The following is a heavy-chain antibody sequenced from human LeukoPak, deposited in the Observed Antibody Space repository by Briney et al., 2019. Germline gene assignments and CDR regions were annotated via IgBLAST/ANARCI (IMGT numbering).Heavy chain of an antibody. D-gene: IGHD3-3*02. J-gene: IGHJ3*02. V-gene: IGHV4-59*08. CDR3: ARHFKTNIRAFDI. Sequence: SETLSLTCTVSGGSISSYYWSWIRQPPGKELEWIGSAFYTGGTNYNPSLKSRVTISVDTSKNQFSLKLTSVTAADTAVYYCARHFKTNIRAFDIWGQGTVVTVSS. CDR2: AFYTGGT. CDR1: GGSISSYY.